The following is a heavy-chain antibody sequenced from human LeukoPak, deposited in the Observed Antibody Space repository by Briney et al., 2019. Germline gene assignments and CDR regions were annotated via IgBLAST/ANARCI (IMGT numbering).Heavy chain of an antibody. D-gene: IGHD3-10*01. CDR1: GFPFSTYW. J-gene: IGHJ1*01. CDR3: AKVAKYYYGPETYYFSEQ. CDR2: INQDGTEK. V-gene: IGHV3-7*01. Sequence: GGSLRLSCAASGFPFSTYWMSWVRQAPGKGLEWVANINQDGTEKYYVDSVKGRFTISRDYAKNSLYLQMNSLRVEDTAVYYCAKVAKYYYGPETYYFSEQWDQGTPVTASS.